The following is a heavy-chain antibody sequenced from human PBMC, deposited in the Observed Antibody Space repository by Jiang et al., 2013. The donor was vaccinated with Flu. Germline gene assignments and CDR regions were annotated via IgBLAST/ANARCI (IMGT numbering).Heavy chain of an antibody. CDR3: AHRRYGYNWDDY. D-gene: IGHD5-24*01. J-gene: IGHJ4*02. V-gene: IGHV2-5*02. Sequence: IYWDDDQRYSPSLKSRLTITKDTSKNQVVLTMTNMDPVDTATYYCAHRRYGYNWDDYWGQGTLVTISS. CDR2: IYWDDDQ.